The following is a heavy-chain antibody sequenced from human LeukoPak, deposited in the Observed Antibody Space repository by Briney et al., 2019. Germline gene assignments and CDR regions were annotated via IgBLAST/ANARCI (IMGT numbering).Heavy chain of an antibody. CDR2: IYPGDSDT. CDR3: ARARQRLRYFDWLFSPFDY. CDR1: GYRFTSYW. J-gene: IGHJ4*02. D-gene: IGHD3-9*01. Sequence: GASLQISCKGSGYRFTSYWIGWVRQLLGKGLAWMGIIYPGDSDTRYSPSFQCQVTISADKSISTAYLQWSSLKASDTAMYYCARARQRLRYFDWLFSPFDYWGQGTLVTGSS. V-gene: IGHV5-51*01.